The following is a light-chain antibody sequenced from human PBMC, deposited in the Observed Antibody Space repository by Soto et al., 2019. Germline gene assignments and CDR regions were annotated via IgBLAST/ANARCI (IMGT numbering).Light chain of an antibody. V-gene: IGKV3-15*01. CDR1: QGIGDT. Sequence: VVSHSTATLSVSPGKGATLSSRASQGIGDTLTWYQHKPGHSPRLLIYDTSTRATGVQTRFSGSRSGAEFTLTVNSLQSEDFAVYYCQPYMNWPLTVGGVTMVDIK. J-gene: IGKJ4*01. CDR3: QPYMNWPLT. CDR2: DTS.